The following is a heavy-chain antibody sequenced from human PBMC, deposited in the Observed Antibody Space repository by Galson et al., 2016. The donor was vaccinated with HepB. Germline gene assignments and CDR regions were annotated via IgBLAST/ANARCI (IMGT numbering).Heavy chain of an antibody. J-gene: IGHJ5*02. D-gene: IGHD4-11*01. V-gene: IGHV5-51*01. CDR2: IYLADSDA. CDR1: GYNRTNYW. CDR3: ARGHYSRWLSWYDL. Sequence: QSGAEVKKSGESLQISCTVSGYNRTNYWIAWVRQMPEKSLEWMGIIYLADSDARYSPSFQGQVSISADKSTSTAYLHWNTLKTSDTAIFYCARGHYSRWLSWYDLRGQGTLVTVSS.